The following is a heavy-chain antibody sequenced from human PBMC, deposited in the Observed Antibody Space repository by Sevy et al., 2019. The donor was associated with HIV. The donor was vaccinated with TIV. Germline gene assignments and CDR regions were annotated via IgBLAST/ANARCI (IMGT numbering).Heavy chain of an antibody. J-gene: IGHJ5*02. CDR2: FSGSGGST. Sequence: GGSLRLSCAASGFTFSSYAMSWVRQAPGKGLEWVSAFSGSGGSTYYADSVKGRLTISRDNSKNTLYLQMNSLRAEDTAVYYCAKVTRIAVAGSRWFDPWGQGTLVTVSS. V-gene: IGHV3-23*01. D-gene: IGHD6-19*01. CDR3: AKVTRIAVAGSRWFDP. CDR1: GFTFSSYA.